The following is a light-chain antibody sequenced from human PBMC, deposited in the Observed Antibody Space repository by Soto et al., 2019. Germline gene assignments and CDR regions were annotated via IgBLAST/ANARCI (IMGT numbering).Light chain of an antibody. J-gene: IGKJ2*01. Sequence: DIPMTQSPSSLSASVGDRVTITCRASQSIINYLNWYQQKPGKAPMLLIYAASSLQSGVPSRFSGSGSETAFTLTISSLQPEDSATYYCQQSFSSPRTFGQGTKLEVK. CDR2: AAS. CDR1: QSIINY. CDR3: QQSFSSPRT. V-gene: IGKV1-39*01.